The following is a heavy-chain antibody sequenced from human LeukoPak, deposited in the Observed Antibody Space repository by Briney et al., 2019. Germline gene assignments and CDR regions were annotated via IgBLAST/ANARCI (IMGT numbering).Heavy chain of an antibody. CDR1: GGSFSGYY. V-gene: IGHV4-34*01. J-gene: IGHJ5*02. CDR3: ARGYCSSTSCPRGRFDP. D-gene: IGHD2-2*01. Sequence: SETLSLTCAVYGGSFSGYYWSWIRQPPGKGLEWIGEINHSGSTNYNPSLKSRVTISVDTSKNQFSLKLSSVTAADTAVYCCARGYCSSTSCPRGRFDPWGQGTLVTVSS. CDR2: INHSGST.